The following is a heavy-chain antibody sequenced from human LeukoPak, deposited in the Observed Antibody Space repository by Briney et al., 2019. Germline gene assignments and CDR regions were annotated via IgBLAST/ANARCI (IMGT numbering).Heavy chain of an antibody. CDR3: ARKAGYFDWLFFDY. J-gene: IGHJ4*02. V-gene: IGHV3-53*01. CDR1: GFTVSSNY. D-gene: IGHD3-9*01. CDR2: IYSGGST. Sequence: GGSLRLSCAASGFTVSSNYMSWVRQAPGKGLEWVSVIYSGGSTYYADSVKGRFTISRDNSKNTLYLQMNSLRAEDTAVYYCARKAGYFDWLFFDYWGQGTLVTVSS.